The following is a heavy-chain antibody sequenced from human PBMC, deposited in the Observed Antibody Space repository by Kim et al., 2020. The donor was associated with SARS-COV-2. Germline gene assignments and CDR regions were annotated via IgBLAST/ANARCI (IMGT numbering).Heavy chain of an antibody. CDR3: ASGGVGPNFDY. CDR2: T. Sequence: TRYNQALQGTVTISADKSNSTAYLQGSSLKASDTAMYYCASGGVGPNFDYWGQGTLVTVSS. V-gene: IGHV5-51*01. D-gene: IGHD3-16*01. J-gene: IGHJ4*02.